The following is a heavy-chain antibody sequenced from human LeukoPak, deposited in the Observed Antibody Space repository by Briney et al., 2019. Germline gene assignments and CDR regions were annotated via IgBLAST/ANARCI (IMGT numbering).Heavy chain of an antibody. CDR2: IYTSGST. Sequence: SETLSLTCTVSSGSISSGSYYWSWIRQPAGKGLEWIGRIYTSGSTNYNPSLKSRVTISVDTSKNQFSLKLSSVTAADTAVYYCARERLAVAGHYFDYWGQGTLVTVSS. CDR1: SGSISSGSYY. J-gene: IGHJ4*02. CDR3: ARERLAVAGHYFDY. D-gene: IGHD6-19*01. V-gene: IGHV4-61*02.